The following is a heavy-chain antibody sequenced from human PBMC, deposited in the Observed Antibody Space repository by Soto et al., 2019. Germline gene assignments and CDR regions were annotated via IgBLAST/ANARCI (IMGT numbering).Heavy chain of an antibody. CDR1: GFTFNSYA. CDR2: ISSYGADR. J-gene: IGHJ4*02. CDR3: VKEGYMRSDWYGQFDY. Sequence: EVQLVESGGTLVQPGGSLRLSCSASGFTFNSYAMHWVRQAPGKGPEFVSAISSYGADRYYADSVKGRFAISRDNSKNTLYLQMSSLRAEDTALYYCVKEGYMRSDWYGQFDYWGQGALVTVSS. D-gene: IGHD6-19*01. V-gene: IGHV3-64D*06.